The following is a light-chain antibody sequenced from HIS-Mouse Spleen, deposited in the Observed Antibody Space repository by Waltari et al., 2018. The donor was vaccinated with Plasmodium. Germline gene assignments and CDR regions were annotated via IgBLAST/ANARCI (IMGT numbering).Light chain of an antibody. J-gene: IGKJ4*01. CDR2: WAS. Sequence: DIVMTQSPDTLAVSLGERATINCKSSQSVFYSSNNKNYLAWYHQKPGQPPKLRIYWASTREAGVPDRFSGSVSGTECTLTISSLQAEDVAVYYCQQYYSTPLTFGGGTKVEIK. V-gene: IGKV4-1*01. CDR3: QQYYSTPLT. CDR1: QSVFYSSNNKNY.